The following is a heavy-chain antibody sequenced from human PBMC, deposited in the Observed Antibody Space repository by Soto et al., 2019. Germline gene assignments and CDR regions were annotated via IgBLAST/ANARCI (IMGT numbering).Heavy chain of an antibody. Sequence: GGSLRLSCAASGFTFSSYAMSWVRQAPGKGLEWVSGLSDDGIATYHADSVKGQFTISRDNSKNTLYLQMDSLRAEDTAIYYCAKDVRHLYGMDVCGQGPTVTVYS. J-gene: IGHJ6*02. CDR1: GFTFSSYA. CDR2: LSDDGIAT. V-gene: IGHV3-23*01. CDR3: AKDVRHLYGMDV.